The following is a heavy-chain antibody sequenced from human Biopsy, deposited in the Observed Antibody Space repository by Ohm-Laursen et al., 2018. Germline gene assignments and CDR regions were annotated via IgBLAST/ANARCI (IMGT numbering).Heavy chain of an antibody. Sequence: SVKVSCKASAYTLTDYYLHWVRQAPGQGLEWMGWINPDSGGTNYAQKFQGRVTMTRDTSIGTVQMELSSLRSDDTAVYYCARVGFSSTWPPDRHDAFDIWGQGTMVTVSS. J-gene: IGHJ3*02. V-gene: IGHV1-2*02. CDR2: INPDSGGT. CDR1: AYTLTDYY. D-gene: IGHD6-13*01. CDR3: ARVGFSSTWPPDRHDAFDI.